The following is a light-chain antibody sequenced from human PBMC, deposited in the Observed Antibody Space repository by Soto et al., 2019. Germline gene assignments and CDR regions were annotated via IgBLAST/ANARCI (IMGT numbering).Light chain of an antibody. CDR2: NNN. CDR1: SSNIGRNY. V-gene: IGLV1-47*02. Sequence: QSVLTQPPSASGTPGQRVIISCSGSSSNIGRNYLYWYQQLPGTAPKLLIYNNNQRPSEVPDRFSGSKSGTSASLAISGLRSEDEADYYCAAWDDSLSVVFGGGTKVTV. CDR3: AAWDDSLSVV. J-gene: IGLJ3*02.